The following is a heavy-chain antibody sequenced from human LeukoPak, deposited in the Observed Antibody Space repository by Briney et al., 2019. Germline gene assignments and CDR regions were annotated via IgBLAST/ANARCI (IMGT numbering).Heavy chain of an antibody. D-gene: IGHD2-21*02. CDR3: ARRVTTFNWFDP. V-gene: IGHV1-18*01. CDR1: GYTFTSYG. CDR2: ISAYNGNT. Sequence: ASVKVSCKASGYTFTSYGISWVRQAPGQGLEWMGWISAYNGNTNCAQKLQGRVTMTTDTSTSTAYMELRSLRSDDTAVYYCARRVTTFNWFDPWGQGTLVTVSS. J-gene: IGHJ5*02.